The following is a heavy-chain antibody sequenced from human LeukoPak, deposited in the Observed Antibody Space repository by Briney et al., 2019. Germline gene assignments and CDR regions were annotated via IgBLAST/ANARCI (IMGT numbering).Heavy chain of an antibody. Sequence: ASVKVSCKASGYTLTSYAMNWVRQAPGQGLEWMRWINTNTGNPTYAQGFTGRFVFSLDTSVSTAYLQISSLKAEDTAVYYCARVSHYYDSSGYYYGGWFDPWGQGTLVTVSS. V-gene: IGHV7-4-1*02. CDR2: INTNTGNP. D-gene: IGHD3-22*01. J-gene: IGHJ5*02. CDR3: ARVSHYYDSSGYYYGGWFDP. CDR1: GYTLTSYA.